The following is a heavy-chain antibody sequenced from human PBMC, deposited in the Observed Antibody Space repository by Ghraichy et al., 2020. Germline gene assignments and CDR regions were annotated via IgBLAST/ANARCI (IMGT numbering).Heavy chain of an antibody. CDR1: GLTVSSNY. Sequence: GESLNISCAASGLTVSSNYMSWVRQAPGKGLEWVSVIYSGGNTYYADSVKGRFTISRDTSRNTLSLEMNNLRAEDTAVYYCARGGGAYCGSDCYRNFDYWGQGILVTVSS. V-gene: IGHV3-53*01. CDR3: ARGGGAYCGSDCYRNFDY. J-gene: IGHJ4*02. D-gene: IGHD2-21*02. CDR2: IYSGGNT.